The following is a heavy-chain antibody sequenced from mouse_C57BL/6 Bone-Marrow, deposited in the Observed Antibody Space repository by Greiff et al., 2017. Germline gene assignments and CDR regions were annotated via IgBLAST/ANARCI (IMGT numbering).Heavy chain of an antibody. D-gene: IGHD2-5*01. J-gene: IGHJ4*01. CDR3: ARSRDSNYLYYYAMDY. CDR2: IDPEDGET. Sequence: EVQLQPSGAELVKPGASVKLSCTASGFNIKDYYMHWVKQRTEQGLEWIGRIDPEDGETKYAPKFQGKATITADTSSNTAYLQLSSLTSEDTAVYYCARSRDSNYLYYYAMDYWGQGTSVTVSS. V-gene: IGHV14-2*01. CDR1: GFNIKDYY.